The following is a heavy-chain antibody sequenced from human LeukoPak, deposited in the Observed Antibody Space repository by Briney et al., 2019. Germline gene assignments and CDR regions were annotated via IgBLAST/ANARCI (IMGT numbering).Heavy chain of an antibody. Sequence: SGGSLRLSCAASGFTFSSHSMNCVRHAPGKGLEWVSSISSSSSYIYYADSVKGRFTISKDNAKNSLYLQMNSLRAEDTAVYYCARDGLYHLGYYYGMDVWGQGTTVTVSS. CDR1: GFTFSSHS. CDR3: ARDGLYHLGYYYGMDV. V-gene: IGHV3-21*01. J-gene: IGHJ6*02. D-gene: IGHD1-14*01. CDR2: ISSSSSYI.